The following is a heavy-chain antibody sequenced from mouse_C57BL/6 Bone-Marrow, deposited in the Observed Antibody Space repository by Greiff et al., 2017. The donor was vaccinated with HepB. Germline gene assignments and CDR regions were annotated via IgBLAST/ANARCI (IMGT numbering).Heavy chain of an antibody. J-gene: IGHJ1*03. V-gene: IGHV14-3*01. Sequence: VQLQQSVAELVRPGASVKLSCTASGFNIKNTYMHWVKQRPEQGLEWIGRIDPANGNTKYAPKFQGKATITADTSSNTAYLQLSSLTSEDTAIYYCARMAFYGGSSDYWYFDVWGTGTTVTVSS. D-gene: IGHD1-1*01. CDR1: GFNIKNTY. CDR3: ARMAFYGGSSDYWYFDV. CDR2: IDPANGNT.